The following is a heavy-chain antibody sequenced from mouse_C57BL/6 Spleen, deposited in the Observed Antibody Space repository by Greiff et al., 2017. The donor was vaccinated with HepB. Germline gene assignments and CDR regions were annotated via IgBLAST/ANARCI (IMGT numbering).Heavy chain of an antibody. Sequence: QVQLQQSGAELARPGASVKLSCKASGYTFTSYGISWVKQRTGQGLEWIGEIYPRSGNTYYNEKFKGKATLTADKSSSTAYMELRSLTSEDSAVYFCAYYYGSLWYFDVWGTGTTVTVSS. J-gene: IGHJ1*03. V-gene: IGHV1-81*01. CDR2: IYPRSGNT. CDR1: GYTFTSYG. CDR3: AYYYGSLWYFDV. D-gene: IGHD1-1*01.